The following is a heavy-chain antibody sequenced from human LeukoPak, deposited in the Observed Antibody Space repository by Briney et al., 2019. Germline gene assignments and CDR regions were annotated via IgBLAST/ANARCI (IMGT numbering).Heavy chain of an antibody. CDR2: IYPGDSET. D-gene: IGHD1-26*01. V-gene: IGHV5-51*01. CDR3: ARHAPYSGSYYPDY. CDR1: GYXFTSYW. Sequence: GESLKISCNGSGYXFTSYWIGWVRQMPGKGLEWMGIIYPGDSETRYSPSFQGQVTISADKSISTAYLQWSSLKASDTAMYYCARHAPYSGSYYPDYWGQGTLITVSS. J-gene: IGHJ4*02.